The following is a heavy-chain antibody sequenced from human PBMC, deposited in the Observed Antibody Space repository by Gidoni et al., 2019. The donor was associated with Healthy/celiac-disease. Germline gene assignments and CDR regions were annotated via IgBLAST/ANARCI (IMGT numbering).Heavy chain of an antibody. V-gene: IGHV1-69*08. Sequence: QVQLVQSGAEVKKPGSSVKVSCKASGGTFSSYTISWVRQAPGQGLEWMGRIIPILGIANYAQKFQGRVTITADKSTSTAYMELSSLRSEDTAVYYCAREKEDYYGSGSYYSPFDYWGQGTLVTVSS. CDR2: IIPILGIA. CDR1: GGTFSSYT. CDR3: AREKEDYYGSGSYYSPFDY. D-gene: IGHD3-10*01. J-gene: IGHJ4*02.